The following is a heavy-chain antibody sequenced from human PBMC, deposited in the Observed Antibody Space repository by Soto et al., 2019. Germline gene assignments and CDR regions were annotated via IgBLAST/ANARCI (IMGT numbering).Heavy chain of an antibody. D-gene: IGHD6-13*01. Sequence: PSETLSLTCAVSGGSISSSNWWSWVRQPPGKGLEWIGEIYHSGSTNYNPSLKSRVTISVDKSKNQFSLKLSSVTAADTAVYYCASRQQLVMSYNWFDPWGKGTLVTVSS. CDR3: ASRQQLVMSYNWFDP. CDR1: GGSISSSNW. CDR2: IYHSGST. J-gene: IGHJ5*02. V-gene: IGHV4-4*02.